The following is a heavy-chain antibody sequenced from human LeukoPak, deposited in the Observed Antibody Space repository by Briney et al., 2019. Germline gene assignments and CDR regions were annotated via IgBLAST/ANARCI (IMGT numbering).Heavy chain of an antibody. V-gene: IGHV3-53*01. CDR3: AKGPRPGSSGYPNLEF. Sequence: GSLRLSFATSWFTGRSNYINWVRQAPGKGLEMVSLIYGGGNTYYADSVKGRFTISRDNSKNTLHLQMNSLTVEDTAVYYCAKGPRPGSSGYPNLEFWGQGTLVTVSS. CDR1: WFTGRSNY. D-gene: IGHD3-22*01. CDR2: IYGGGNT. J-gene: IGHJ4*02.